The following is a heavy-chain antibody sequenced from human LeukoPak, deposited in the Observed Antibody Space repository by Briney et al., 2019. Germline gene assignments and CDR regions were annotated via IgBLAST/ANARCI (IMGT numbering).Heavy chain of an antibody. D-gene: IGHD3-22*01. J-gene: IGHJ4*02. CDR2: ISGSGGST. CDR3: AKAPVGYYYDSSGERYFDY. CDR1: GFTFSTYA. Sequence: GGSLRLSCAASGFTFSTYAMSWVRQAPGKGLEWVSAISGSGGSTYNADSVKGRFTISRDNSKNTLYLQMNSLRAEDTAVYYCAKAPVGYYYDSSGERYFDYWGQGTLVTVSS. V-gene: IGHV3-23*01.